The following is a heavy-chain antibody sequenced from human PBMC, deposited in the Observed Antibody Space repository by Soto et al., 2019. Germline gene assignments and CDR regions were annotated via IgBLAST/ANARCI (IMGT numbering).Heavy chain of an antibody. J-gene: IGHJ6*03. CDR3: ARQDYDHYYYMDV. CDR1: GGSISSYY. CDR2: IYYSGST. Sequence: ETLSLTCTVSGGSISSYYWSWIRQPPGKGLEWIGYIYYSGSTNYNPSLKSRVTISVDTSKNQFSLKLSSVTAADTAVYYCARQDYDHYYYMDVWGKGTTVTVSS. V-gene: IGHV4-59*08.